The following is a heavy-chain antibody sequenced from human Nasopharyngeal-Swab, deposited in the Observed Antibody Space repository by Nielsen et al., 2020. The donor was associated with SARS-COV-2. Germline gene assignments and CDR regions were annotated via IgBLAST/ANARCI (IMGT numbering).Heavy chain of an antibody. J-gene: IGHJ6*02. Sequence: GESLKISCAASGFTFSSYGMHWVRQAPGKGLEWVAVISYDGSNKYYADSVKGRFTISRDNSKNTLYLQMNSLRAEDTAVYYCAKGSWLQLNYYYGMDVWGQGITVTVSS. CDR2: ISYDGSNK. D-gene: IGHD5-24*01. CDR3: AKGSWLQLNYYYGMDV. V-gene: IGHV3-30*18. CDR1: GFTFSSYG.